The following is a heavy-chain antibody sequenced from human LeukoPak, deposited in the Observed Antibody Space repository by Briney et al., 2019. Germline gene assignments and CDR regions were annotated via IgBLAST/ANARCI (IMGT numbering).Heavy chain of an antibody. V-gene: IGHV1-2*02. D-gene: IGHD1-26*01. CDR2: INPNSGGT. Sequence: ASVKVSCKASGYTFTGYYMHWVRQAPGQGLEWMGWINPNSGGTNYAQKFQGRVTMTRDTSISTAHMELSRLRSDDTAVYYCARDRVGSGSYYYAFDIWGQGTMVTVSS. CDR3: ARDRVGSGSYYYAFDI. CDR1: GYTFTGYY. J-gene: IGHJ3*02.